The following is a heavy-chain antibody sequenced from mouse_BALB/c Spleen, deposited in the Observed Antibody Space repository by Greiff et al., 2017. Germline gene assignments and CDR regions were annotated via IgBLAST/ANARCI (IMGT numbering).Heavy chain of an antibody. CDR3: TTLLRLPWFAY. Sequence: VQLQQSGAELVKPGASVKLSCKASGYTFTSYYMYWVKQRPGQGLEWIGEINPSNGGTNFNEKFKSKATLTVDKSSSTAYMQLSSLTSEDSAVYYCTTLLRLPWFAYWGQGTLVTVSA. V-gene: IGHV1S81*02. CDR1: GYTFTSYY. CDR2: INPSNGGT. D-gene: IGHD1-2*01. J-gene: IGHJ3*01.